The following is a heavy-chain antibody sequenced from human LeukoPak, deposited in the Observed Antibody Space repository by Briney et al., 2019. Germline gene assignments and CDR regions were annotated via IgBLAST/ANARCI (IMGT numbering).Heavy chain of an antibody. J-gene: IGHJ4*02. V-gene: IGHV3-48*04. CDR3: ASPTSITIRPGPFDY. Sequence: GGSLRLSCAASGFTFITYTVNWVRQAPGKGLEWVSYISSSSSTIYYADSVKGRFTISRDNAKNSLYLQMNSLRAEDTAVYYCASPTSITIRPGPFDYWGQGTLVTVSS. CDR1: GFTFITYT. CDR2: ISSSSSTI. D-gene: IGHD3-9*01.